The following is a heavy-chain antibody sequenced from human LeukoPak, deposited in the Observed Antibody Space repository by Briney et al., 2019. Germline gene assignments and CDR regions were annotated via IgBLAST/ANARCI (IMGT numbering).Heavy chain of an antibody. J-gene: IGHJ4*02. CDR1: GYTFTSYG. Sequence: ASVKVSCKASGYTFTSYGISWVRQAPGQGLEWMGWISAYNGNTNYAQKLQGRVTMTTDTSTSTAYMELRSLRSDDTAVYYCARDLREKQELDTFDYWGQGTLVTVSS. CDR3: ARDLREKQELDTFDY. V-gene: IGHV1-18*01. D-gene: IGHD6-13*01. CDR2: ISAYNGNT.